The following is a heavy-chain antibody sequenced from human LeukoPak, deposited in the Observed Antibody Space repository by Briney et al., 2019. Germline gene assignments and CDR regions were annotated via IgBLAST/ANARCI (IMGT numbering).Heavy chain of an antibody. J-gene: IGHJ5*02. Sequence: GGSLRLSCAASGFTFCDYYMSWIRQAPGKGLEWVSYISSSGSTIYYADSVKGRFTISRDNAKNSLYLQMNSLRAEDTAVYYCARDMRQWLVPRPDWFDPWGQGTLVTVSS. V-gene: IGHV3-11*01. CDR3: ARDMRQWLVPRPDWFDP. CDR1: GFTFCDYY. CDR2: ISSSGSTI. D-gene: IGHD6-19*01.